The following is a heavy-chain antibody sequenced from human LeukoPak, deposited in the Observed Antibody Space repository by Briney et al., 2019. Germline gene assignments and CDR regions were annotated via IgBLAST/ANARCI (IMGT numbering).Heavy chain of an antibody. D-gene: IGHD2-2*03. CDR1: GGSFSGYY. J-gene: IGHJ4*02. V-gene: IGHV4-34*01. CDR2: INHSGST. CDR3: NGYCSSTSCYGGGY. Sequence: ASETLSLTCAVYGGSFSGYYWSWIRQPPGKGLEWIGEINHSGSTNYNPSLKRRVTISVDTSKNQFSLKLSSVTAADTAVYYCNGYCSSTSCYGGGYWGQGTLVTVSS.